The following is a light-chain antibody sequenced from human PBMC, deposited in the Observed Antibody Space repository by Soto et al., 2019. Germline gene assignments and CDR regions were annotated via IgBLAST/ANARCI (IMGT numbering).Light chain of an antibody. CDR2: DAS. J-gene: IGKJ5*01. Sequence: EVLITQSPSTLSVSPGEGATLSCRASQSVSSNLAWYQQKPGQAPRLLIYDASNRATGIPARFSGSGSGTDFNLTISSLETEDFAVYYCQQRSNWPVTFGQGTRLEIK. CDR1: QSVSSN. CDR3: QQRSNWPVT. V-gene: IGKV3-11*01.